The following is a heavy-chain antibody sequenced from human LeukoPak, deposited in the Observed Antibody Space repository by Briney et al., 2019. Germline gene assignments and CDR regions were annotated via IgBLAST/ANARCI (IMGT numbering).Heavy chain of an antibody. V-gene: IGHV3-48*03. CDR3: AATAAITSNLDY. Sequence: GGSLRLSCAASGFTFSSYEMNWVRQAPGKGLEWVSYISSSGSTIYYADSVKGRFAISRDNAKNSLYLQMNSLRAEDTAVYYCAATAAITSNLDYWGQRTLVTVSS. CDR2: ISSSGSTI. CDR1: GFTFSSYE. J-gene: IGHJ4*02. D-gene: IGHD3-16*01.